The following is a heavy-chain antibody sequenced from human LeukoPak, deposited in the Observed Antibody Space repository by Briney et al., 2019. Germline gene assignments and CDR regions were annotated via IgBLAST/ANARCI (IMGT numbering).Heavy chain of an antibody. CDR1: GGSISSYY. V-gene: IGHV4-59*01. CDR2: IYYSGST. J-gene: IGHJ5*02. CDR3: ARATDWFDP. Sequence: SETLSLTCTVSGGSISSYYWSWIRQPPGKGLEWIGYIYYSGSTNYNPSLKSRVTISVDTSKNQFSLELSSVTAADTAVYYCARATDWFDPWGQGTLVTVSS.